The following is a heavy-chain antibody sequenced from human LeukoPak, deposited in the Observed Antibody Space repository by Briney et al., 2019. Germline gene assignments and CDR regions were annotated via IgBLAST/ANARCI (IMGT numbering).Heavy chain of an antibody. CDR1: GFTFSNYW. CDR2: INSDGSST. J-gene: IGHJ4*02. CDR3: TYGDATFDY. Sequence: GGSLRLSCAASGFTFSNYWMHWVRQAPGKGLVWVSRINSDGSSTRYADSVKGRFTISRDNAKNTLYLQMNSLRAEDTAVYYCTYGDATFDYWGQGTLVTVSS. D-gene: IGHD4-17*01. V-gene: IGHV3-74*01.